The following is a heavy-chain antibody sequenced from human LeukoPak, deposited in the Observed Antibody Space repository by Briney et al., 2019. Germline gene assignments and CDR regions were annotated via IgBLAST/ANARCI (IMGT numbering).Heavy chain of an antibody. CDR1: GFTFSSYA. V-gene: IGHV3-64*01. CDR3: AREFVQLASYYYYYMDV. D-gene: IGHD6-6*01. CDR2: ISSNGGST. J-gene: IGHJ6*03. Sequence: GGSLRLSCAASGFTFSSYAMRWVRQAPGKGLEYVSAISSNGGSTYYANSVKGRFTISRDNSKNTLYLQMGSLRAEDMAVYYCAREFVQLASYYYYYMDVWGKGTTVTVSS.